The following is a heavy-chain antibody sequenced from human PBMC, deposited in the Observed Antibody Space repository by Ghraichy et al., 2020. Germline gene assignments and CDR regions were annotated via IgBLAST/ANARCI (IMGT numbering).Heavy chain of an antibody. CDR1: GGSFSGYY. V-gene: IGHV4-34*01. Sequence: SETLSLTCAVSGGSFSGYYWSWIRQPQRKGLEWIGEIYHSGNTNYNPSLKSRVTISVDLHTNQFSLKLSSVSAADTAVYYCARDVQQLVQGFYYWGQGTLVSVAS. D-gene: IGHD6-13*01. J-gene: IGHJ4*02. CDR2: IYHSGNT. CDR3: ARDVQQLVQGFYY.